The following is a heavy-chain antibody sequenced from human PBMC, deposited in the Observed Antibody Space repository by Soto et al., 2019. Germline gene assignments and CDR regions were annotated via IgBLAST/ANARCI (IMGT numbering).Heavy chain of an antibody. D-gene: IGHD5-12*01. Sequence: GASVKVSCKASGYTFTSYAMHWVRQAPGQRLEWMGWINAGNGNTKYSQKFQGRVTITRDTSASTAYMELSSLRSEDTAVYYCARGTRLYSGYDSSASDFWGQGTMVTVSS. CDR2: INAGNGNT. J-gene: IGHJ3*01. V-gene: IGHV1-3*01. CDR3: ARGTRLYSGYDSSASDF. CDR1: GYTFTSYA.